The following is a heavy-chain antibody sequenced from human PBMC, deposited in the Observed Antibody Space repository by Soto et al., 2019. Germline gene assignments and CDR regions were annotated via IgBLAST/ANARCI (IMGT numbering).Heavy chain of an antibody. Sequence: PGGSLRLSCAASGFTFSSYAMGWVRQAPGKGLEWVSLINTGNSSFYADSVKGRFTTSRDSSKNTLYLQMNSLRVEDTAVYYCVRVVAAAGTWGQGALVTVSS. V-gene: IGHV3-53*01. J-gene: IGHJ5*02. CDR3: VRVVAAAGT. D-gene: IGHD6-13*01. CDR2: INTGNSS. CDR1: GFTFSSYA.